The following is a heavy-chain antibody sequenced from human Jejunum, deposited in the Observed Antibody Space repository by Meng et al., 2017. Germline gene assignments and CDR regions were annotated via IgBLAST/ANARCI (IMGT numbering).Heavy chain of an antibody. CDR3: VRGEFAMLARFDF. Sequence: QVQLQESGPGLVKPSGTQSLTCAVSGGYINKENWWSWVRQSPERGLEWIGEIYNGGNTNYNPSLNRRVTMSVDESTNQMSLKLTSVTAADTAVYYCVRGEFAMLARFDFWGQGILVTVSS. D-gene: IGHD2-2*01. V-gene: IGHV4-4*02. J-gene: IGHJ4*02. CDR2: IYNGGNT. CDR1: GGYINKENW.